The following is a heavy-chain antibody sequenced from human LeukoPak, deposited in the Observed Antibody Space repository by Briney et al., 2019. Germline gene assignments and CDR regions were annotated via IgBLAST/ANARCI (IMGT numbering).Heavy chain of an antibody. CDR1: GGTFSSYA. CDR3: ARLLVITGTTGSDY. D-gene: IGHD1-7*01. V-gene: IGHV1-69*06. CDR2: IIPIFGTA. J-gene: IGHJ4*02. Sequence: ASVKVSCKASGGTFSSYAISWVRQAPGQGLEWTGRIIPIFGTANYAQKFQGRVTITADKSTSTAYMELSSLRSEDTAVYYCARLLVITGTTGSDYWGQGTLVTVSS.